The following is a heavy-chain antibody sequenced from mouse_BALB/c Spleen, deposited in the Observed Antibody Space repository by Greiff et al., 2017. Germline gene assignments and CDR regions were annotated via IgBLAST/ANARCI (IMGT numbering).Heavy chain of an antibody. Sequence: EVQLQQSGAELVKPGASVKLSCTASGFNIKDTYMHWVKQRPEQGLEWIGRIDPANGNTKYDPKFQGKATITADTSSNTAYLQLSSLTSEDTAVYYCARCPYDYDCWYFDVWGAGTTVTVAS. CDR1: GFNIKDTY. CDR3: ARCPYDYDCWYFDV. CDR2: IDPANGNT. J-gene: IGHJ1*01. V-gene: IGHV14-3*02. D-gene: IGHD2-4*01.